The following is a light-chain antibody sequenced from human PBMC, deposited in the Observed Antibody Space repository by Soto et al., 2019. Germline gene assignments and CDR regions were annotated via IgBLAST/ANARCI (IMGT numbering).Light chain of an antibody. CDR1: SSNIGSNP. J-gene: IGLJ3*02. V-gene: IGLV1-44*01. CDR2: TRN. Sequence: QSVLTQPPSASGTPGQRVTISCSGSSSNIGSNPVNWYQQLPGTAPKLLIYTRNQRPSGVPDRFSGSKSGTSASLAISGLQSEDEADYYCAAWDDSLNGFWVFGGGTQLTVL. CDR3: AAWDDSLNGFWV.